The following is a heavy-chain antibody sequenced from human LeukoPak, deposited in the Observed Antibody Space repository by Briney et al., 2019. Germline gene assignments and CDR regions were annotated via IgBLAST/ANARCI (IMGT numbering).Heavy chain of an antibody. CDR2: INPSNEIT. J-gene: IGHJ4*02. Sequence: GASVKVSCKASGYTFTSYYIHWVRQAPGQGLEWVGIINPSNEITSYAQRFQGRVTVTADTSTSIVYMDMSGLTLEDTAVYYCASELDFWGQGTLVTVSS. V-gene: IGHV1-46*01. CDR1: GYTFTSYY. CDR3: ASELDF.